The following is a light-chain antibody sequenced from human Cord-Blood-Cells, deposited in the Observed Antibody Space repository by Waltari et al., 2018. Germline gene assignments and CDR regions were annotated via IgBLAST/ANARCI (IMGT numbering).Light chain of an antibody. CDR2: GAS. J-gene: IGKJ2*01. Sequence: EIVMTQSPATLSVSPGERAALSCRASQSVSSNLAWYQQKPGQAPRLLIYGASTRATGIPARVSGRGSGTEFTLTISSLQSEDFAVYYCQQYNNWPMYTFGQGTKLEIK. V-gene: IGKV3-15*01. CDR1: QSVSSN. CDR3: QQYNNWPMYT.